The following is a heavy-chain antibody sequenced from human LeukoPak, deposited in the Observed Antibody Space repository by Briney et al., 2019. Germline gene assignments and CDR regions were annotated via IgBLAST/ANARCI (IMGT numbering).Heavy chain of an antibody. J-gene: IGHJ4*02. CDR2: NNHSGST. CDR3: ARDPFWSGYTFDY. CDR1: GGSFSGYY. D-gene: IGHD3-3*01. Sequence: SETLSLTCAVYGGSFSGYYWSWIRQPPGKGLEWIGENNHSGSTNYNPSLKSRVTISVDTSKNQFSLKLSSVTAADTAVYYCARDPFWSGYTFDYWGQGTLVTVSS. V-gene: IGHV4-34*01.